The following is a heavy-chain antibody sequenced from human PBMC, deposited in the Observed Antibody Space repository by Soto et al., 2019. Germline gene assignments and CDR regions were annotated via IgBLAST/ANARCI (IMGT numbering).Heavy chain of an antibody. CDR3: AKDARYSNTWYYVDY. CDR1: GFIFSSYA. D-gene: IGHD6-13*01. Sequence: EVQLLESGGGLVQPGGSRRLSCAASGFIFSSYAMSWVRQAPWKGLEWVSGISGSGGNTYYADSVKGRFTISRDNSKNTLYLQMNSLRAEDTAVYYCAKDARYSNTWYYVDYWGQGTLVTVSS. J-gene: IGHJ4*02. CDR2: ISGSGGNT. V-gene: IGHV3-23*01.